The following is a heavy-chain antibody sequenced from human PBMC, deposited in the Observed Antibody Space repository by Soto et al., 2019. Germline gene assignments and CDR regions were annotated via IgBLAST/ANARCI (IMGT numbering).Heavy chain of an antibody. CDR3: AKPFYYDNGSGFQH. D-gene: IGHD3-22*01. J-gene: IGHJ1*01. CDR1: GFTFTRYS. CDR2: ISSTTNYI. V-gene: IGHV3-21*04. Sequence: PGGSLRLSCAASGFTFTRYSMNWVRQAPGKGLEWVSSISSTTNYIYYGDSMKGRFTISRDNAKNSLYLEMNSLRAEDTALYYCAKPFYYDNGSGFQHWGQGTLVTVSS.